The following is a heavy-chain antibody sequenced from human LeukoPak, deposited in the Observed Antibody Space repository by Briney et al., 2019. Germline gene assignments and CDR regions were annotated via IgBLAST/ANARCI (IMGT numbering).Heavy chain of an antibody. D-gene: IGHD6-13*01. J-gene: IGHJ4*02. CDR2: IYYSGST. V-gene: IGHV4-39*01. CDR1: GGSISSSSYY. Sequence: KPSETLSLTCTVSGGSISSSSYYWGWIRQPPGNGLEWIGRIYYSGSTYYNPSLKSRVTISVDTSKNQLSLKLRSVTAADTAVYYCARLIGSSSWYLATYFDYWGQGTLVTVSS. CDR3: ARLIGSSSWYLATYFDY.